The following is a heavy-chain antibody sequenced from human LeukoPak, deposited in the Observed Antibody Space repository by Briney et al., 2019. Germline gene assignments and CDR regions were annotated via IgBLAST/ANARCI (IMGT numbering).Heavy chain of an antibody. CDR2: ISSSVRAI. D-gene: IGHD4-23*01. Sequence: SGGSLRLSCAGSGFTFSSYEMNWVRQAPGKGLEWVSYISSSVRAIYYADSVKGRFTVSRDNAKNSLYLQMNSLRAEDTAVYYCARCPRWAHFDYWGQGTPVTLSS. V-gene: IGHV3-48*03. CDR3: ARCPRWAHFDY. J-gene: IGHJ4*02. CDR1: GFTFSSYE.